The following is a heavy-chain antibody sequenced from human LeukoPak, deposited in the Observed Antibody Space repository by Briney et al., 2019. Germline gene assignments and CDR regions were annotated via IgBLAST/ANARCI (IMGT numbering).Heavy chain of an antibody. D-gene: IGHD1-26*01. CDR1: GFTFSDYY. V-gene: IGHV3-11*04. J-gene: IGHJ4*02. CDR3: ARGARWELLSSFDY. Sequence: GGSLRLSCAASGFTFSDYYMSWIRQAPGKGLECVSYISSSGSTIYYADSVKGRFTISRDNAKNLLFLQVNSLRAEDTAVYYCARGARWELLSSFDYWGQGTLVTVSS. CDR2: ISSSGSTI.